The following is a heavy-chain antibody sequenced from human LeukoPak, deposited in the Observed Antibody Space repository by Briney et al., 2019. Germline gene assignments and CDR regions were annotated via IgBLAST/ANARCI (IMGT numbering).Heavy chain of an antibody. Sequence: SETLSLTCTVSGGSISRNYWSWIRKSPGRGLEWIGYIYYSGSTHYNPSLKSRVTMSIDTSKNKFSLKLSSATAADTAIYYYATTYSRSGDDWFDPWGQGILVTVSS. CDR2: IYYSGST. D-gene: IGHD2-21*01. CDR3: ATTYSRSGDDWFDP. CDR1: GGSISRNY. V-gene: IGHV4-59*01. J-gene: IGHJ5*02.